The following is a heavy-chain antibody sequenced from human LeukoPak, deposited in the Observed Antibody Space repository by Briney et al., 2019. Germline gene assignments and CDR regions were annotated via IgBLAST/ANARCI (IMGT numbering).Heavy chain of an antibody. V-gene: IGHV3-7*01. CDR3: ARGVGTAAAFDY. CDR1: GFTFSSYY. D-gene: IGHD2-2*01. CDR2: IKQDGSEE. J-gene: IGHJ4*02. Sequence: GGSLGLSCAASGFTFSSYYMSWVRQAPGKGLEWVANIKQDGSEEYYMDSVKGRFTISRDNAKNSLYLQMNSLRAEDTAVYYCARGVGTAAAFDYWGQATLVTVSS.